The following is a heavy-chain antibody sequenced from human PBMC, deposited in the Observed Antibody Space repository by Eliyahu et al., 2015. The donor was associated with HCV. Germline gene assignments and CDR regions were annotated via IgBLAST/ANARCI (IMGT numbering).Heavy chain of an antibody. CDR3: ASGGGGIAVAGTGGWFDP. CDR1: GGXXXXYX. J-gene: IGHJ5*02. CDR2: IHYSGST. V-gene: IGHV4-59*01. Sequence: QVQLQESGPGLVKPSETLSLTCTVSGGXXXXYXWSWIRLPPGXRLEWIGYIHYSGSTNYNPSLKSRVTISVDTSKNQFSLNLTSVTAADTAVYYCASGGGGIAVAGTGGWFDPWGQGTLVTVSS. D-gene: IGHD6-19*01.